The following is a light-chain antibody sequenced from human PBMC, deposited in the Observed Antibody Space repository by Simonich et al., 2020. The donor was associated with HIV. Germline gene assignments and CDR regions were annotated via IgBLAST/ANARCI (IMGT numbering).Light chain of an antibody. J-gene: IGKJ4*01. Sequence: EIVLTQSPATLSVSPGERATLSCRASQSISRNLAWYQQKPGQAPRLLIYDASTRATGIPARFSGSGSGTEFTLTISSMQSEDCAVYYCQQYNNRPLTFGGGTKVEIK. CDR1: QSISRN. V-gene: IGKV3-15*01. CDR3: QQYNNRPLT. CDR2: DAS.